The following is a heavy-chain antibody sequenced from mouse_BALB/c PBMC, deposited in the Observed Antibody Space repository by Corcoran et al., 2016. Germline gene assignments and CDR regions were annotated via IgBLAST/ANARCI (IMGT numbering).Heavy chain of an antibody. CDR2: IYPGSGST. CDR3: ERMTYYDPYYYAMDY. V-gene: IGHV1-81*01. Sequence: QVQLQQSGPELVKPGASVKMSCKASGYTFTDYVISWVKQRTGQGLEWIGEIYPGSGSTYYNEKFKGKATLTADKSSNTAYMQLSSLTSEDSAVYFCERMTYYDPYYYAMDYWGQGTSVTVSS. D-gene: IGHD2-4*01. J-gene: IGHJ4*01. CDR1: GYTFTDYV.